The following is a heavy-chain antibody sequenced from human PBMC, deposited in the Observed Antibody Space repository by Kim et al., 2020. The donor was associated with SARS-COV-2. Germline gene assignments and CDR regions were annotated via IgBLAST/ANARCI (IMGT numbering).Heavy chain of an antibody. J-gene: IGHJ4*02. CDR2: IIPILGIA. D-gene: IGHD1-1*01. Sequence: SVKVSCKASGGTFSSYAISWVRQAPGQGLEWMGRIIPILGIANYAQKFQGRVTITADKSTSTAYMELSSLRSEDTAVYYCARRERLGAGDFDYWGQGTL. CDR1: GGTFSSYA. CDR3: ARRERLGAGDFDY. V-gene: IGHV1-69*04.